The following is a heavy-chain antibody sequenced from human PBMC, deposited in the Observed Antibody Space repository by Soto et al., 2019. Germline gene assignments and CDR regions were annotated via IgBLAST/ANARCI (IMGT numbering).Heavy chain of an antibody. Sequence: GGSRRLSWTASGFTFDYYAMHWVGQAPGKGLQWVSGITCNGNGVRYADSVRGRFTISRDNPKTYLYLQMNSLRAEDTALYFCAKGVGTGESWGQGTLVTVSS. J-gene: IGHJ4*02. V-gene: IGHV3-9*01. D-gene: IGHD1-1*01. CDR3: AKGVGTGES. CDR2: ITCNGNGV. CDR1: GFTFDYYA.